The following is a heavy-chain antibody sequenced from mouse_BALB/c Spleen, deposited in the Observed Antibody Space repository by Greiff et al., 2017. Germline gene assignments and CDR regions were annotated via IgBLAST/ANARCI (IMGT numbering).Heavy chain of an antibody. D-gene: IGHD2-2*01. V-gene: IGHV1-80*01. Sequence: VQLQQSGAELVRPGSSVKISCKASGYAFSSYWMNWVKQRPGQGLEWIGQIYPGDGDTNYNGKFKGKATLTADKSSSTAYMQLSSLTSEDSAVYFCARGGYDAVFAYWGQGTLVTVSA. CDR1: GYAFSSYW. CDR2: IYPGDGDT. CDR3: ARGGYDAVFAY. J-gene: IGHJ3*01.